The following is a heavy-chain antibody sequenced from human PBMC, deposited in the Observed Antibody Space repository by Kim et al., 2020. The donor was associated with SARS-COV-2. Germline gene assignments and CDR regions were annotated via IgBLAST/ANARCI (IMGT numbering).Heavy chain of an antibody. J-gene: IGHJ4*02. CDR1: GFTFSGYE. D-gene: IGHD3-3*01. Sequence: GGSLRLSCAVSGFTFSGYEMNWVRQAPGKGLEWVSHISSSGGSIYYADSVKGRFTISRDNAKNSLYLQMNSLRVDDTAIYYCAGFWDYWGQGTLVTVSS. CDR2: ISSSGGSI. CDR3: AGFWDY. V-gene: IGHV3-48*03.